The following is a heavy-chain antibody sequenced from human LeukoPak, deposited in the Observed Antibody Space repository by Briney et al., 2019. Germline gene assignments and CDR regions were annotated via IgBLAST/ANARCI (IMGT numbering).Heavy chain of an antibody. CDR2: IQYDGSNK. V-gene: IGHV3-30*02. CDR1: GLSFSSYG. D-gene: IGHD1-26*01. Sequence: GGSLRLSCAASGLSFSSYGMHWVRQAPGKGPEWVAFIQYDGSNKFYADSVKGRFTISRDNSKNTLYLQMNSLRAEDTAVYYCAKAGSIRFDYWGQGTLVTVSS. CDR3: AKAGSIRFDY. J-gene: IGHJ4*02.